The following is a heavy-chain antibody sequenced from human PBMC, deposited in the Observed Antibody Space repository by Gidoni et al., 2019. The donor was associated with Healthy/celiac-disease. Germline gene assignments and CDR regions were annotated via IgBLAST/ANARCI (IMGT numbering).Heavy chain of an antibody. CDR2: IIPILGIA. V-gene: IGHV1-69*04. D-gene: IGHD3-16*01. J-gene: IGHJ6*03. Sequence: QVQLVQSGAEVKKPGSSVKVSCKAAGGTFSSYAISWVRQAPGQGLEWMGRIIPILGIANYAQKFQGRVTITADKSTSTAYMELSSLRSEDTAVYYCARGVGGLNYYYYMDVWGKGTTVTVSS. CDR3: ARGVGGLNYYYYMDV. CDR1: GGTFSSYA.